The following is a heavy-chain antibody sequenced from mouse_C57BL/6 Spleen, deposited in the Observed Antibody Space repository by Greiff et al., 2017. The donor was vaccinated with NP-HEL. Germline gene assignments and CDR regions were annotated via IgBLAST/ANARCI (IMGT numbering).Heavy chain of an antibody. CDR1: GFTFSSYG. V-gene: IGHV5-6*02. Sequence: KLVESGGDLVKPGGSLKLSCAASGFTFSSYGMSWVRQTPDKRLEWVATISSGGSYTYYPDSVKGRFTISRDNAKNTLYLQMSSLKSEDTAMYYCARPPLYGSSYYFDYWGQGTTLTVSS. J-gene: IGHJ2*01. CDR2: ISSGGSYT. CDR3: ARPPLYGSSYYFDY. D-gene: IGHD1-1*01.